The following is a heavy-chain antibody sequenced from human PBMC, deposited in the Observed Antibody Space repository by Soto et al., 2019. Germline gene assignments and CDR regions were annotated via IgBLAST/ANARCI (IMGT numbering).Heavy chain of an antibody. CDR3: ATESTIPHYYYYYGMDV. CDR1: GYTLTELS. J-gene: IGHJ6*02. CDR2: FDPEDGET. V-gene: IGHV1-24*01. Sequence: ASVKVSCKVSGYTLTELSMHCVRQAPGKGLEWMGGFDPEDGETIYAQKFQGRVTMTEDTSTDTAYMELSSLRSEDTAVYYCATESTIPHYYYYYGMDVWGQGTTVTVSS. D-gene: IGHD3-10*01.